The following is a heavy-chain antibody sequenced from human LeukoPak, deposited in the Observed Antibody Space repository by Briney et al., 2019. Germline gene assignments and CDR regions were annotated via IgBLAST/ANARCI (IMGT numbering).Heavy chain of an antibody. Sequence: ASVKVSCKASGYTFTSYDINWVRQATGQGLEWMGWMNPNSGNTGYAQKFQGRVTMTRNTSISTAYMELSSLRSDDTAVYYCARVGSSSWYEPNDYWGQGTLVTVSS. CDR3: ARVGSSSWYEPNDY. CDR1: GYTFTSYD. CDR2: MNPNSGNT. V-gene: IGHV1-8*01. J-gene: IGHJ4*02. D-gene: IGHD6-13*01.